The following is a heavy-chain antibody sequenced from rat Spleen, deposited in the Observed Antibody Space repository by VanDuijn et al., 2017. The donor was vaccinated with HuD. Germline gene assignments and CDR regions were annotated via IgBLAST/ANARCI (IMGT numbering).Heavy chain of an antibody. CDR3: DEKVVRDY. V-gene: IGHV2S61*01. Sequence: QVQLKESGTRLVQPSQTLSLTCTVSGFALSSYGVIWDCQPPPQALPWMRALWGNGNTNYNSSLKSGLSISRDTSKSQVFLKMNNLQTEDTAMYFCDEKVVRDYWGKGVMVKVYS. D-gene: IGHD1-1*01. CDR2: LWGNGNT. CDR1: GFALSSYG. J-gene: IGHJ2*01.